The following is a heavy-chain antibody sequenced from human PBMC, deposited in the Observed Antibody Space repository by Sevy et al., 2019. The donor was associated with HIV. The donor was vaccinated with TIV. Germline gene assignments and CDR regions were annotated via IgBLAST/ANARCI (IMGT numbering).Heavy chain of an antibody. Sequence: VGSLRLSCAASGFTFTLYAIHWVRQAPGKGLEWVALISYSGTNKYYADSVKGRFTISRDDSKNTAYLQMNNLRTDDTAVYYCAGVAVEYCTDDCYHRFDYWGQGTQVTVSS. CDR3: AGVAVEYCTDDCYHRFDY. V-gene: IGHV3-30-3*01. J-gene: IGHJ4*02. CDR2: ISYSGTNK. CDR1: GFTFTLYA. D-gene: IGHD2-21*02.